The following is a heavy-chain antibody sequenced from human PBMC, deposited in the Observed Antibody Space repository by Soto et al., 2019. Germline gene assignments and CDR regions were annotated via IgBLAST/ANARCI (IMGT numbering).Heavy chain of an antibody. D-gene: IGHD6-13*01. CDR3: AKGGSSSSWYGVFDY. CDR1: GIIFSRNA. CDR2: ISGSGGTT. Sequence: EVQLLESGGGLVQPGGSLRLSCAASGIIFSRNAMSWVRQAPGKGLEWVSTISGSGGTTYYADSVKGRFTISRDNSKNSLYLEIHSRRADDTAVYYCAKGGSSSSWYGVFDYWGQGNLVTVSS. V-gene: IGHV3-23*01. J-gene: IGHJ4*02.